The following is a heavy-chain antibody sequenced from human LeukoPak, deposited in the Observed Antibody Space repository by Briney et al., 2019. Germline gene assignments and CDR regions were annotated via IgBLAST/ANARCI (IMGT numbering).Heavy chain of an antibody. Sequence: SSETLSFTCTVSGGSISSYYWSWIRQPPGKGLEWIGYIYYSGSTNYNPSLKSRVTISVDTSKNQFSLKLSSVTAADTAVYYCAREVTNFDKLGFDYWGQGTLVTVSS. D-gene: IGHD4-17*01. V-gene: IGHV4-59*01. CDR1: GGSISSYY. CDR3: AREVTNFDKLGFDY. CDR2: IYYSGST. J-gene: IGHJ4*02.